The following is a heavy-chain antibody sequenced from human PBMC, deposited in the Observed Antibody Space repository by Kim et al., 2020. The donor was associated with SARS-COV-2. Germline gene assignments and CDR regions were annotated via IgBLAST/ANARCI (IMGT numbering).Heavy chain of an antibody. V-gene: IGHV3-73*01. Sequence: GGSLRLSCAASGFTFSGSAMHWVRQASGKGLEWVGRIRSKANSYATAYAASVKGRFTISRDDSKNTAYLQMNSLKTEDTAVYYCTRLCCSGGSCYRGNWFDHWGEGTLVTVSS. CDR3: TRLCCSGGSCYRGNWFDH. D-gene: IGHD2-15*01. J-gene: IGHJ5*02. CDR2: IRSKANSYAT. CDR1: GFTFSGSA.